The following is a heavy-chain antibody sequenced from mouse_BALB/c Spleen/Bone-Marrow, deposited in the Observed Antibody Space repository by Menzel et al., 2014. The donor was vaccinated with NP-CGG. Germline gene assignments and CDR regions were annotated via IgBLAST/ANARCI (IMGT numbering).Heavy chain of an antibody. Sequence: LQQSGSELVRPGASVKLSCKASGYTFTSYWMHWVQQRHGQGLEWIGNIYSGSGSTNYDEKFKSKGTLTVDTSTSTAYMHLSSLTSEDSAVYYCTSWDYWGQGTTLTVSS. CDR1: GYTFTSYW. V-gene: IGHV1S22*01. CDR2: IYSGSGST. CDR3: TSWDY. J-gene: IGHJ2*01.